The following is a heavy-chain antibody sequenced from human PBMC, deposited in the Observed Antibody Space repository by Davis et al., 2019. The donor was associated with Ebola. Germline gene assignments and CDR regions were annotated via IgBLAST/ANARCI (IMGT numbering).Heavy chain of an antibody. J-gene: IGHJ6*02. D-gene: IGHD5-12*01. CDR1: GYSFTSYW. CDR3: ARYQGATARYYYSGMDV. Sequence: GESLKISCKGSGYSFTSYWIGWVRQMPGKGLEWMGIIYPGDSDTRYSPSFQGQVTISADKSISTAYLQWSSLKASDTAMYYCARYQGATARYYYSGMDVWGQGTTVTVSS. V-gene: IGHV5-51*01. CDR2: IYPGDSDT.